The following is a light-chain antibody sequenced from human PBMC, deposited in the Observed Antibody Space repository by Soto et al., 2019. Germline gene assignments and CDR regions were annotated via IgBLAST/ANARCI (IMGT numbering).Light chain of an antibody. Sequence: QPVLTQPASVSGSPGQSITISCTGTSSDVGSYNLVSWYQQHPGKAPKLMIYEVSKRPSGVSNRFSGSKSGNTASLTISGLQAEDEADYYCCSYAGSSFYVFGTGTKLTV. CDR2: EVS. V-gene: IGLV2-23*02. CDR3: CSYAGSSFYV. J-gene: IGLJ1*01. CDR1: SSDVGSYNL.